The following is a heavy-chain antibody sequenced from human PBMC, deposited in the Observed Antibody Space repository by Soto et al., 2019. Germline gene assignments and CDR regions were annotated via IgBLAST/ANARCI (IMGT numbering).Heavy chain of an antibody. CDR3: TTGYILVYGMDV. CDR1: GFTFSNAW. D-gene: IGHD3-3*01. J-gene: IGHJ6*02. CDR2: FKSKTDGGTT. Sequence: EVQLVESGGGLVKPGGSLRLSCAASGFTFSNAWMNWVRQAPGKGLEWVGRFKSKTDGGTTDYAAPVKGRFTISRDDSKNTLYLQMNSLKTVDTAVYYCTTGYILVYGMDVWGQGTTVTVSS. V-gene: IGHV3-15*07.